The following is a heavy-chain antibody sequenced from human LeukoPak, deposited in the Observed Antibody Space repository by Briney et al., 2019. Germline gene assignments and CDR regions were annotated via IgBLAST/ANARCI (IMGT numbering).Heavy chain of an antibody. CDR1: GYTFTSYG. CDR2: ISAHNEKT. Sequence: ASVKVSCQPSGYTFTSYGISWVRQAPGQGLEWMGWISAHNEKTKYAQKFHGRRTVTTDTSTTTSYMELRSLRSDDTAVYFCARDLGDYNYGMDVWGKGTAVTVSS. J-gene: IGHJ6*04. CDR3: ARDLGDYNYGMDV. V-gene: IGHV1-18*04.